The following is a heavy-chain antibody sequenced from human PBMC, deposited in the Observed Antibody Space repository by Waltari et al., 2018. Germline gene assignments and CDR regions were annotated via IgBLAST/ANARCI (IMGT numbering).Heavy chain of an antibody. D-gene: IGHD3-16*01. Sequence: QVQLVQSGAEVTKPGASVKVSCKASGYTFTGYYMPWVRQAPGQGLEWMGWINPNRGGTNYAQKFKGRVTMTRDKSISTAYMERSRLRSDDTAVYYCAYGPTFCWGQGTRVTVSS. V-gene: IGHV1-2*02. CDR2: INPNRGGT. CDR3: AYGPTFC. J-gene: IGHJ4*02. CDR1: GYTFTGYY.